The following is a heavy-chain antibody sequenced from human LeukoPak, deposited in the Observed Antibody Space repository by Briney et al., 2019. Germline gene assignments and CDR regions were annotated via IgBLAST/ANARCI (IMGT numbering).Heavy chain of an antibody. J-gene: IGHJ4*02. D-gene: IGHD2-2*01. CDR3: AGQGIVVVPLQSAFPAY. V-gene: IGHV4-39*07. Sequence: SETLSLTCTVSGGSVSSSTYYWAWIRQPPGKGLDWIGTISHSGRTYYSSSLNSRVSISLDTSKNQLSLKLTSVTAADTAVYYCAGQGIVVVPLQSAFPAYWGQGALVTVSS. CDR1: GGSVSSSTYY. CDR2: ISHSGRT.